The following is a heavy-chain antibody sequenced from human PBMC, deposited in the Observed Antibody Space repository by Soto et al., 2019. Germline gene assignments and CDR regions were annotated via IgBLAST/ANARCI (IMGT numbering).Heavy chain of an antibody. J-gene: IGHJ4*02. CDR2: IYYSGST. CDR3: ARLDGYDLYFDY. D-gene: IGHD5-12*01. Sequence: QVQLQGSGPGLVKPSETLSLTCTVSGGSISSHYWSWIRQPPGQGLEWIGYIYYSGSTNYNPSLKSRVTISVDTSKSQFSLRLSSVTAADTAVYFCARLDGYDLYFDYWCQGALVTVSS. CDR1: GGSISSHY. V-gene: IGHV4-59*08.